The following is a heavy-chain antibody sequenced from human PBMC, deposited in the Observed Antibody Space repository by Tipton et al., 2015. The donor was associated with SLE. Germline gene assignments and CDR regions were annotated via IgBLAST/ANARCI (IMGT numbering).Heavy chain of an antibody. Sequence: SLRLSCAASGFTFSSYAMSWVRQAPGKGLEWVSAISGSGGSTYYADSVKGRFTISRDNSKNTLYLQMNSLRAEDTAVYYCARRRGGGYDLDYWGQGTPVTVSS. CDR2: ISGSGGST. D-gene: IGHD5-12*01. J-gene: IGHJ4*02. CDR1: GFTFSSYA. V-gene: IGHV3-23*01. CDR3: ARRRGGGYDLDY.